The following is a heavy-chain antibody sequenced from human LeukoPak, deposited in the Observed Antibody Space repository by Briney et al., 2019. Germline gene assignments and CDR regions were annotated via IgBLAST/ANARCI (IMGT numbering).Heavy chain of an antibody. D-gene: IGHD3-10*01. CDR2: ISYDGSNK. CDR1: GFTFSIYA. V-gene: IGHV3-30-3*01. CDR3: AKGTYYHTSGTSSTETFGEN. Sequence: AGGSLRLSCAASGFTFSIYAMHWVRQAPGKGLEWVAVISYDGSNKYYADSVKGRFTISRDNSKNTLYLQMNSLRAEDTAVYYCAKGTYYHTSGTSSTETFGENWGQGTLVTVSS. J-gene: IGHJ4*02.